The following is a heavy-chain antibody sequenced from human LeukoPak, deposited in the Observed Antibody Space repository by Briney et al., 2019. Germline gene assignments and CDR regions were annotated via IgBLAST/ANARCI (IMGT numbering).Heavy chain of an antibody. CDR3: ATAVI. Sequence: GGSLRLSCEASGFTLSSYEMNWFRQAPGKGLEWVSYVSKSGGTMKNADSVKGRFTVSRDNAKNSLHLQMNSLTAEDTAVYYCATAVIRGRGTMVTVSS. V-gene: IGHV3-48*03. J-gene: IGHJ3*02. CDR2: VSKSGGTM. CDR1: GFTLSSYE.